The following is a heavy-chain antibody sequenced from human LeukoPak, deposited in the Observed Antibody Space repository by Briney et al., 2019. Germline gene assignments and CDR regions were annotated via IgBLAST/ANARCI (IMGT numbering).Heavy chain of an antibody. D-gene: IGHD3-10*01. J-gene: IGHJ4*02. CDR2: IWYDGSNK. V-gene: IGHV3-33*08. CDR3: ARDRMGYYYGSGSYPDY. CDR1: GFIFSSYW. Sequence: QPGGSLRLSCAASGFIFSSYWMSWVRQAPGKGLEWVAVIWYDGSNKYYADSVKGRFTISRDNSKNTLYLQMNSLRAEDTAVYYCARDRMGYYYGSGSYPDYWGQGTLVTVSS.